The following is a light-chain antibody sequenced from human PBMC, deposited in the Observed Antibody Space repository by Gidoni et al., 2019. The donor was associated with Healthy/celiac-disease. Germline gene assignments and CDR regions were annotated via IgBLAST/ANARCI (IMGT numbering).Light chain of an antibody. CDR1: QSVSSSY. J-gene: IGKJ1*01. Sequence: EIVLPQSTGTLSLSPGESATLSCRASQSVSSSYLAWYQQKPGQAPRLLIYGASSRATGIPDRFSGSGSGTDFTLTISRLEPEDFAVYYCQQYGSSLWTFGQGTKVEIK. V-gene: IGKV3-20*01. CDR3: QQYGSSLWT. CDR2: GAS.